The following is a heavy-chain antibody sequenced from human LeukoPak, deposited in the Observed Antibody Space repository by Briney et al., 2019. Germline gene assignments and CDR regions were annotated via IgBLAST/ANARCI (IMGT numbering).Heavy chain of an antibody. CDR2: ISSSSSYI. D-gene: IGHD2-21*01. CDR1: GFTFSSYS. CDR3: ARSLIADGAFDI. J-gene: IGHJ3*02. V-gene: IGHV3-21*01. Sequence: PGGSLRLSCAASGFTFSSYSMNWVRQAPGKGLEWVSSISSSSSYIYYADSVKGRFTISRDNAKNSLFLQMNSLGVEDTAVYYCARSLIADGAFDIWGQGTMVTVSS.